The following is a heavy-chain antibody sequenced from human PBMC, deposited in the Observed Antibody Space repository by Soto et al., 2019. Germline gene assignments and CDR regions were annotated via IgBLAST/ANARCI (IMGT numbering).Heavy chain of an antibody. CDR3: AKTGEGWINGGSVKDAFDI. CDR1: GLTFYSYF. Sequence: WWSXRLSCTASGLTFYSYFISLFCKNPGKGLEWVSGINNNGGDTYYADSVKGRFTISRDNSKNTLYLRMNSLRAEDTAVYYCAKTGEGWINGGSVKDAFDICGQRPMVTV. V-gene: IGHV3-23*01. J-gene: IGHJ3*02. D-gene: IGHD2-8*02. CDR2: INNNGGDT.